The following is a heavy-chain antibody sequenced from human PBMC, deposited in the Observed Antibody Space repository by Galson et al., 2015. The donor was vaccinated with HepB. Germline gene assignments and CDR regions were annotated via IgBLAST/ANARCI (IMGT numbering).Heavy chain of an antibody. V-gene: IGHV3-23*01. D-gene: IGHD2/OR15-2a*01. J-gene: IGHJ4*02. CDR2: ISGSGITT. CDR3: ARGPFLLPTDSFDY. Sequence: SLRLSCATSGFTFSMYAMSWVRLTPGKGLEWVSHISGSGITTYYADSVKGRFTTSRDNAKNTVYLQMTNLRVEDTAIYFCARGPFLLPTDSFDYWGQGTQVTVSS. CDR1: GFTFSMYA.